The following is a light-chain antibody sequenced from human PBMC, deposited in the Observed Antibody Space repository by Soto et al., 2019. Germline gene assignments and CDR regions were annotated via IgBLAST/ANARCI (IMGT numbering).Light chain of an antibody. CDR1: QSLLHIAGQTH. J-gene: IGKJ1*01. CDR2: EVS. V-gene: IGKV2D-29*02. CDR3: HQYGSSPRA. Sequence: DVVMTQPPLSLPVTPGQPASISCNSSQSLLHIAGQTHLFWYLQKPGQFPHLLIYEVSNRVSGVPDRFSGGGSGTDFALTICSLEPEDFAVYYCHQYGSSPRAFGQGTKVDIK.